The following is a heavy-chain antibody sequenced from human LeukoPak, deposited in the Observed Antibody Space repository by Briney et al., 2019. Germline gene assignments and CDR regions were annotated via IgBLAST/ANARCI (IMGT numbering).Heavy chain of an antibody. D-gene: IGHD3-10*01. CDR1: GFTFSSYG. Sequence: PGGSLRLSCAASGFTFSSYGMHWVRQAPGKGLEWVAVIWYDGSNKYYADSVKGRFTISRDNSKNTLYLQMNSLRAEDTAVYYCARDGTHYYYGSGSYPDYWGQGTLVTVSS. V-gene: IGHV3-33*08. CDR2: IWYDGSNK. CDR3: ARDGTHYYYGSGSYPDY. J-gene: IGHJ4*02.